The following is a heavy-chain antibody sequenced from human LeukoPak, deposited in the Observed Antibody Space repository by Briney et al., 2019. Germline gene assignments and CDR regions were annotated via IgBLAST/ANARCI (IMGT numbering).Heavy chain of an antibody. J-gene: IGHJ4*02. CDR1: GFSFNKYV. V-gene: IGHV3-30*02. CDR3: AKDWDYNFWSNYDH. D-gene: IGHD3-3*01. Sequence: GGSLRLSCATSGFSFNKYVMHWVRQAPGKGLEWVAYIRYDGSDKHYGDSVKGRFTISRDDSKNTLYLQMSSLRAEDTAVYCCAKDWDYNFWSNYDHWGQGILVTVSS. CDR2: IRYDGSDK.